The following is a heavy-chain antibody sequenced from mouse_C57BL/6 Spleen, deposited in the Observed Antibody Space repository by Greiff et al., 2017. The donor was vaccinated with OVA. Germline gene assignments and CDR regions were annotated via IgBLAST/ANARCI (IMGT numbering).Heavy chain of an antibody. CDR2: ISSGSRTI. V-gene: IGHV5-17*01. CDR3: APGNGAMDY. D-gene: IGHD2-1*01. CDR1: GFTFSDYG. J-gene: IGHJ4*01. Sequence: EVKLMESGGGLVKPGGSLKLSCAASGFTFSDYGMHWVRQAPEKGLEWVAYISSGSRTIYYADTVKGRFTISRDNAKNTLFLQMTSLRSEDTAKYYGAPGNGAMDYWGQGTSVTVSS.